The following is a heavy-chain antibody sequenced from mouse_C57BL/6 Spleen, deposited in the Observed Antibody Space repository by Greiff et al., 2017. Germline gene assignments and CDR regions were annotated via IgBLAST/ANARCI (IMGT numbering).Heavy chain of an antibody. CDR1: GYTFTDDY. J-gene: IGHJ2*01. CDR3: AGSTTVDFDA. D-gene: IGHD1-1*01. Sequence: VQGVESGAELVKPGAPVKISCKASGYTFTDDYLNWVKQRPGQGFEWIGKIGPGSGSTYYIEKSKGKATRTADKSSSTAYMQLCSLTSEDSAVYFYAGSTTVDFDAWGQGTTLTVSS. V-gene: IGHV1-77*01. CDR2: IGPGSGST.